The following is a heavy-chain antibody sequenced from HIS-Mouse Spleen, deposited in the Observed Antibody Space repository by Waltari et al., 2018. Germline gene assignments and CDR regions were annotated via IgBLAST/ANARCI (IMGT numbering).Heavy chain of an antibody. Sequence: QLQLQESGPGLVTPSETLSLTCTVSGGSSSRSSYYWGWFRQPPGKGLEWIGSIYYSGSTYYNPSLKSRVTISVDTSKNQFSLKLSSVTAADTAVYYCAREIPYSSSWYDWYFDLWGRGTLVTVSS. CDR1: GGSSSRSSYY. CDR2: IYYSGST. J-gene: IGHJ2*01. CDR3: AREIPYSSSWYDWYFDL. V-gene: IGHV4-39*07. D-gene: IGHD6-13*01.